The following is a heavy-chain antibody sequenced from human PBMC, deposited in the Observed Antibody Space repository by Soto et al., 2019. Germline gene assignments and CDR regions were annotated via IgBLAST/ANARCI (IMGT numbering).Heavy chain of an antibody. Sequence: QVQLVESGGGVVQPGRSLRLSCAASGFTFSSYAMHWVRQAPGKGLEWVAVISYDGSNKYYADSVKGRFTISRDNSKNTLYLQMNSLRAEDTAVYYCARIFGSCCSVDIVATGDYWGQGTLVTVSS. D-gene: IGHD5-12*01. V-gene: IGHV3-30-3*01. CDR1: GFTFSSYA. CDR2: ISYDGSNK. J-gene: IGHJ4*02. CDR3: ARIFGSCCSVDIVATGDY.